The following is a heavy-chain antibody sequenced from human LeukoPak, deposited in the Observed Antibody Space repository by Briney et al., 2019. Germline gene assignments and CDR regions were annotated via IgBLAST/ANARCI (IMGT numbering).Heavy chain of an antibody. Sequence: SETLSLTCTVCGRSLSIYYGSWIRQPPEKGREWGGYIYYSGRTNYNPSLKSRVTISVDTSKTQFSLKLSSVTAADTAVYYCARGGSGGDCSAFDYWGQGTLVTVSS. CDR2: IYYSGRT. D-gene: IGHD2-21*02. V-gene: IGHV4-59*13. CDR1: GRSLSIYY. CDR3: ARGGSGGDCSAFDY. J-gene: IGHJ4*02.